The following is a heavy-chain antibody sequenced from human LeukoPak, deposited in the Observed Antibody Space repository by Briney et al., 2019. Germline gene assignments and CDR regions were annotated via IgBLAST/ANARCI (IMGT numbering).Heavy chain of an antibody. Sequence: SETLSLTCTVSGGSISSGSCYWTWIRQPAGKGLEWIGRIYTTGSTNYNPSLKSRVTIPMDTSKNQFSLILSSVTAADTAVYYCARVNYSDSSGRPFDSWGQGTLVTVSS. CDR2: IYTTGST. J-gene: IGHJ4*02. D-gene: IGHD3-22*01. V-gene: IGHV4-61*02. CDR3: ARVNYSDSSGRPFDS. CDR1: GGSISSGSCY.